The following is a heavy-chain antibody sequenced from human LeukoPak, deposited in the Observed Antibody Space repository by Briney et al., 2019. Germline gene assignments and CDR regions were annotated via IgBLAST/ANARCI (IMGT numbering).Heavy chain of an antibody. CDR1: GFTFSSYS. D-gene: IGHD4-11*01. CDR2: IRSKTYGGTA. J-gene: IGHJ4*02. Sequence: GGSLRLSCAASGFTFSSYSMNWVRQAPGKGLEWVGFIRSKTYGGTAEYAASGKGRFTISRDDSKTIAYLQMNSLKTEDTAVYYCTTNSNYLRPLEYWGQGTLVTVSS. CDR3: TTNSNYLRPLEY. V-gene: IGHV3-49*04.